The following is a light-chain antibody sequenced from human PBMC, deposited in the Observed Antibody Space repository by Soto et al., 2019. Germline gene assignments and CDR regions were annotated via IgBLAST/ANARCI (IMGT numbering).Light chain of an antibody. CDR3: HQRSKWPLT. V-gene: IGKV3-11*01. J-gene: IGKJ4*01. CDR1: QSVRSY. CDR2: DAS. Sequence: EIVLTQSPATLSLSPGEIATLSFRASQSVRSYLAWYQQKPGQAPRLLIYDASNRATDIPARFSGSGSGTDFTLTISSLDPEDFAVYYCHQRSKWPLTFGGGTKVDIK.